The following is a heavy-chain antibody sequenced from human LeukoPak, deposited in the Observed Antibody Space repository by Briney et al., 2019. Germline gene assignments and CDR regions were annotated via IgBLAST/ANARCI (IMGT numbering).Heavy chain of an antibody. CDR1: GFTFSSYE. J-gene: IGHJ4*02. Sequence: GGSLRLSCAASGFTFSSYEMNWVRQAPGKGLEWVSYISSSGSTIYYADSVKGRFTISRDNAKNSLYLQMNSLRAEDTAVYYCARTVYCSGGSCYSPYYFDYWGQGTLVTVSS. CDR3: ARTVYCSGGSCYSPYYFDY. V-gene: IGHV3-48*03. D-gene: IGHD2-15*01. CDR2: ISSSGSTI.